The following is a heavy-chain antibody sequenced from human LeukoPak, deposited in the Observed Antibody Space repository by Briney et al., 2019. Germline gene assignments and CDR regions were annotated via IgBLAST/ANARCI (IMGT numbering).Heavy chain of an antibody. CDR2: ISSSGSYI. CDR3: ARDRDWNSGFDY. CDR1: GFTFSSYE. J-gene: IGHJ4*02. Sequence: GGSLRLSCAASGFTFSSYEMNWVRQAPGKGLEWVSYISSSGSYIYYADSVKGRFTISRDNARNSLYLQMNSLRAEDTAVYYCARDRDWNSGFDYWGQGTLVTVSS. D-gene: IGHD1-7*01. V-gene: IGHV3-48*03.